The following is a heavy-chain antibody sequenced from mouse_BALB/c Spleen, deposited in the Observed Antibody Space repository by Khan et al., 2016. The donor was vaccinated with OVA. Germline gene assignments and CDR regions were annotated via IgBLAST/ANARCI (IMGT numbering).Heavy chain of an antibody. D-gene: IGHD1-1*01. CDR3: ERGNYYGSTSWFGY. CDR1: GYTFSSYW. V-gene: IGHV1-9*01. Sequence: QVQLQQSGAELMKPGAPVKISCKATGYTFSSYWIEWVKQRPGHGLEWIGEILPGSNSTNYNERFKGKATITADTSSNTAYMQLSSLTSEDSAIYYCERGNYYGSTSWFGYWGQGTLVTVSA. CDR2: ILPGSNST. J-gene: IGHJ3*01.